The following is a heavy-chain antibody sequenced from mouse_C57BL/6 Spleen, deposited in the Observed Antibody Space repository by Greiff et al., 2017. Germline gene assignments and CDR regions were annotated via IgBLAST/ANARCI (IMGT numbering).Heavy chain of an antibody. D-gene: IGHD1-1*01. V-gene: IGHV1-26*01. CDR3: ARGPPYYDTQYYAMDY. J-gene: IGHJ4*01. CDR2: INPNNGGS. Sequence: EVQLQQSGPELVKPGASVKISCKASGYTFTDYYMNWVKQSHGKSLEWIGDINPNNGGSSYNQKFKGKATLTVDKSSSTAYMALRSLTSEDSAVYSGARGPPYYDTQYYAMDYWGQGTSVTVSS. CDR1: GYTFTDYY.